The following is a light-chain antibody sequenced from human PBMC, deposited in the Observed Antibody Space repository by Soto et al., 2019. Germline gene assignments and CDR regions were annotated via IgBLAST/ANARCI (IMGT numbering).Light chain of an antibody. CDR1: QSVSSS. J-gene: IGKJ4*01. CDR3: QQCYNWPLT. Sequence: EIVMTQSPATLSVSPGERATLSCRASQSVSSSLAWYQQKHGQAPRLLIYGASTRATGVPARFSGSGSGTEFALTISSLQSEDFAVYYCQQCYNWPLTFGGGTKVEIE. V-gene: IGKV3-15*01. CDR2: GAS.